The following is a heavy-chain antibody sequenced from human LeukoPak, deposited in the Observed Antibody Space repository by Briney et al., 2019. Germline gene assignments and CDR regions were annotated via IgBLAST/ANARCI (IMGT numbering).Heavy chain of an antibody. V-gene: IGHV3-48*03. Sequence: GGSLRLSCAASGFTFSSYEMNWVRQAPGKGLEWVSYISSSGSTIYYADSVKGRFTISRDNAKNSLYLQMNSLRAEDTALYYCARLYYDFWSGYYTAVGYWGQGTLVTVSS. J-gene: IGHJ4*02. CDR1: GFTFSSYE. CDR2: ISSSGSTI. D-gene: IGHD3-3*01. CDR3: ARLYYDFWSGYYTAVGY.